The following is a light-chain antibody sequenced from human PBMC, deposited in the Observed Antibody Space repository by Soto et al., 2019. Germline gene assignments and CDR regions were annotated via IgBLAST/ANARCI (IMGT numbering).Light chain of an antibody. Sequence: QSALTQPASVSGSPGQSITISCTGTSRDVGTYKFVSWYQQHPGKVPTLMIHEGTKRPSGVSNRFSGSKSGNTATLTISGLQPEDEANYYCCSYAGTSFWVFGGGTKVTVL. CDR3: CSYAGTSFWV. CDR2: EGT. V-gene: IGLV2-23*01. J-gene: IGLJ3*02. CDR1: SRDVGTYKF.